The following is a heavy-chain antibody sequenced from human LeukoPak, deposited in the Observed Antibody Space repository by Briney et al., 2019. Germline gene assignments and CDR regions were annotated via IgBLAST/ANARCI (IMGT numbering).Heavy chain of an antibody. CDR3: ARQSGDQSSAWYFDA. J-gene: IGHJ4*02. CDR1: GGSLRSSGHW. Sequence: SETLSLTCTVSGGSLRSSGHWWVWIRQPPGKGLEWIGSIHYSGKVYYNPSLKSRVTTYVDTSTDQFSLRLSSATAADTAIYYCARQSGDQSSAWYFDAWGQGTLVTVSS. D-gene: IGHD6-19*01. V-gene: IGHV4-39*01. CDR2: IHYSGKV.